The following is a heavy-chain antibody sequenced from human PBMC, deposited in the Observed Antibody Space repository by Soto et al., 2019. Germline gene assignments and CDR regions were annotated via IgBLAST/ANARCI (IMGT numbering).Heavy chain of an antibody. D-gene: IGHD3-22*01. CDR3: ARDVTSSTYYYLSPGGFDP. J-gene: IGHJ5*02. V-gene: IGHV3-21*01. CDR2: ISSSSSYI. Sequence: EVQLVESGGGLVKPGGSLRLSCAASGFTFSSYSMNWVRQAPGKGLEWVSSISSSSSYIYYADSVKGRFTISRDNAKNSLYXQMNSLRAEDTAVYYCARDVTSSTYYYLSPGGFDPWGQGTLVTVSS. CDR1: GFTFSSYS.